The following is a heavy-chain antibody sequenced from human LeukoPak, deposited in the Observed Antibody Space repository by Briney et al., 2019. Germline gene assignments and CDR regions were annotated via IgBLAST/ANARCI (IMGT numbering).Heavy chain of an antibody. CDR1: GGSFSGYY. CDR2: INHSGST. D-gene: IGHD2-21*02. Sequence: PSETLSLTCAVYGGSFSGYYWSWIRQPPGKGLEWIGEINHSGSTNHNPSLKSRVTISVDTSKNQFSLKLSSVTAADTAVYYCARGSHQPLLKYYYYYMDVWGKGTTVTVSS. CDR3: ARGSHQPLLKYYYYYMDV. J-gene: IGHJ6*03. V-gene: IGHV4-34*01.